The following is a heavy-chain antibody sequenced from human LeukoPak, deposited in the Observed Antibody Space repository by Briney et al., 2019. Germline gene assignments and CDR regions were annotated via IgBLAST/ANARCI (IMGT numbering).Heavy chain of an antibody. Sequence: PGGSLRLSCAASGFTFSSYSMNWVRQAPGKGLEWVSSISSSSSYIYYADSVKGRFTISRDNAKNSLYLQMNSLRAEDTAVYYCATWFYDFWDGAWDIWGQGTMVTVSS. CDR2: ISSSSSYI. CDR1: GFTFSSYS. J-gene: IGHJ3*02. D-gene: IGHD3-3*01. V-gene: IGHV3-21*01. CDR3: ATWFYDFWDGAWDI.